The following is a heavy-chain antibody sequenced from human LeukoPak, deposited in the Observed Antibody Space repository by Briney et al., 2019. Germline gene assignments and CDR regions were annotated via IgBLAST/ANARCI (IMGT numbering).Heavy chain of an antibody. D-gene: IGHD3-9*01. CDR3: ARAAPTYYDILTGYYKKGGGFFDY. CDR2: IYYSGST. J-gene: IGHJ4*02. CDR1: GGSISSSSYY. V-gene: IGHV4-39*07. Sequence: KSSETLSLTCTVSGGSISSSSYYWGWIRQPPGKGLEWIGSIYYSGSTYYNPSLKSRVTISVDTSKNQFSLKLSSGTAADTAVYYCARAAPTYYDILTGYYKKGGGFFDYWGQGTLVTVSS.